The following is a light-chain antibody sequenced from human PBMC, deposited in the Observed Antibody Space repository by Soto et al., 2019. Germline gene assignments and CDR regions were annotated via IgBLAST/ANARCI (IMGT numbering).Light chain of an antibody. CDR1: QSISSW. V-gene: IGKV1-39*01. CDR3: QQSYNTPQT. J-gene: IGKJ1*01. CDR2: AAS. Sequence: DIQMTQSPSTLSASVGDRVTITCRASQSISSWLAWYQQKPGKAPNLLIYAASNMQSGVPSRFSGNGSGTDFALTISSLQPEDFATYYCQQSYNTPQTFGQGTKVDIK.